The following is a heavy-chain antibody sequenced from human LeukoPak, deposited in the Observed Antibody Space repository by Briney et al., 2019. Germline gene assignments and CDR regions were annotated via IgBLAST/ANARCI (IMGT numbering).Heavy chain of an antibody. D-gene: IGHD2-15*01. CDR3: ARAVVVAARPYYGMDV. J-gene: IGHJ6*02. Sequence: SETLSLTCAVYGGSFSGYYWSWIRQPPGKGLEWIGEINHSGSTNYNPSLKSRVTISVDTSKNQFSLKLSSVTAADTAVYYCARAVVVAARPYYGMDVWGQGTTVTVSS. CDR1: GGSFSGYY. CDR2: INHSGST. V-gene: IGHV4-34*01.